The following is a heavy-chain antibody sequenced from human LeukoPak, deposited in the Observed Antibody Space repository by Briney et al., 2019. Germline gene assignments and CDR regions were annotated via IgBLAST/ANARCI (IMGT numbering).Heavy chain of an antibody. V-gene: IGHV4-39*01. Sequence: SETLSLTCTVSGGSISSSSYYWGWIRQPPGKGLEWIGSIYYSGSTYYNPSLKSRVTIPVDTSKNQFSLKLSSVTAADTAVYYCARQRIAVAGEVDYWGQGTLVTVSS. D-gene: IGHD6-19*01. CDR3: ARQRIAVAGEVDY. CDR2: IYYSGST. J-gene: IGHJ4*02. CDR1: GGSISSSSYY.